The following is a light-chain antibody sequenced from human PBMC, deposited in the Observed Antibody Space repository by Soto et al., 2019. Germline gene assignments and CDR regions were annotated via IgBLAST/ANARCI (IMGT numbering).Light chain of an antibody. J-gene: IGKJ1*01. CDR1: QSVSSSY. CDR3: QQYGSSPRT. V-gene: IGKV3-20*01. Sequence: EIVLPQSPGALSLSPGERATLSCGASQSVSSSYLDWYQQKPGQAPRLLIYGASTRATGIPDRFSGSGSGTDFTLTISRLEPEDFAVYYCQQYGSSPRTFGQGTKVEIK. CDR2: GAS.